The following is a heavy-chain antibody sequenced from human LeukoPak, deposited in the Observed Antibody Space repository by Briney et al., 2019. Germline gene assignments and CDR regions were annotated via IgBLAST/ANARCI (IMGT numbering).Heavy chain of an antibody. CDR3: ARSQGSFDY. CDR2: ISGSSSYI. CDR1: GVTFSSYS. J-gene: IGHJ4*02. D-gene: IGHD2-15*01. Sequence: GGSLRLSCAASGVTFSSYSMNWVRQAPGKGLEWVSSISGSSSYIDYADSVRGRSTISRDNAKNSLYPQMNSLRAEDTAVYYCARSQGSFDYWGQGTLVTVSS. V-gene: IGHV3-21*01.